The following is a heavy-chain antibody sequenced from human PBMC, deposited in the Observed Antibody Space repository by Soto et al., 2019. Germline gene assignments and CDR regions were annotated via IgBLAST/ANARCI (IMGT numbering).Heavy chain of an antibody. Sequence: GGSLRLSCAASGFTFNTWMHWVRQAPGEGLVWVSSIDSDGSITSYADSVKGRFTISRDNSKNTLYLQMNSLRAEDTAVYYCAKGDYGDYYYGMDVWRQGTTVTVSS. CDR1: GFTFNTW. D-gene: IGHD4-17*01. CDR3: AKGDYGDYYYGMDV. CDR2: IDSDGSIT. J-gene: IGHJ6*02. V-gene: IGHV3-74*01.